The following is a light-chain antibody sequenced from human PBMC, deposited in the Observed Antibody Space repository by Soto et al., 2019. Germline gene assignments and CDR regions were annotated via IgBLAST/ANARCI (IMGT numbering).Light chain of an antibody. CDR2: NND. Sequence: QSVLTQPPSASGAPGQGVSISCSGSSSNIGRNTVNWYHHLPGTAPKLLIYNNDQRPSRVPDRFSGSKSGTSASLAISGLQSEDEADYYCATWDDSVKGPVFGGGTKVTVL. V-gene: IGLV1-44*01. CDR1: SSNIGRNT. CDR3: ATWDDSVKGPV. J-gene: IGLJ2*01.